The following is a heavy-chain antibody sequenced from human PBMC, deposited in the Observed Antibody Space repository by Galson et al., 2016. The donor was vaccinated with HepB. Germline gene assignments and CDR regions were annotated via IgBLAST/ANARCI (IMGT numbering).Heavy chain of an antibody. Sequence: SLRLSCAASEFTFTGYAMSWVRQAPGKGLEWVSSINNSGGRTHYADSAKGRFTISRDNSKNTLFLQMNSLRAEDTAVYYCARPRLGIQTWSKYYYYGFDVWGQGTTVTVSS. CDR3: ARPRLGIQTWSKYYYYGFDV. CDR2: INNSGGRT. CDR1: EFTFTGYA. J-gene: IGHJ6*02. D-gene: IGHD5-18*01. V-gene: IGHV3-23*01.